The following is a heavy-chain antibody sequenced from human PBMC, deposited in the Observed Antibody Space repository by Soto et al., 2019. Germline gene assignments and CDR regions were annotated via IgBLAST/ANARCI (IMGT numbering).Heavy chain of an antibody. CDR2: ISSSSSTI. D-gene: IGHD3-9*01. CDR1: GFTFSSYS. Sequence: GGSLRLSCAASGFTFSSYSMNWVRQAPGKGLEWVSYISSSSSTIYYADSVKGRVTISRDNAKNSLYLQMNSVRAEDTAVYYCAREGVGRYFDWLWNAFDIWGQGTMVTVSS. V-gene: IGHV3-48*01. CDR3: AREGVGRYFDWLWNAFDI. J-gene: IGHJ3*02.